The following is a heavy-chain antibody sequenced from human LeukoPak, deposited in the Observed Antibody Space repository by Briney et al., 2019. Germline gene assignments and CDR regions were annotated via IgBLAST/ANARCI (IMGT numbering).Heavy chain of an antibody. CDR3: GTAXXXTGXCSGGSCYPFDY. V-gene: IGHV1-24*01. CDR1: GYTLTELS. CDR2: FDPEDGET. J-gene: IGHJ4*02. Sequence: GASVKVSCKVSGYTLTELSMHWVRQAPGKGLEWMGGFDPEDGETIYAQKFQGRVTMTEDTSTDTAYMELSSLRSEDTAGYYCGTAXXXTGXCSGGSCYPFDYWGQGXLVTV. D-gene: IGHD2-15*01.